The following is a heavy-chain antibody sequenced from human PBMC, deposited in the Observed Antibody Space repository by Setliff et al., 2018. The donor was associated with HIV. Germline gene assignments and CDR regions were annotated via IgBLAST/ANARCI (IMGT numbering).Heavy chain of an antibody. D-gene: IGHD3-10*01. CDR1: GGSISSDSYY. J-gene: IGHJ3*02. Sequence: KTSETLSLTCTISGGSISSDSYYWGWIRQPPGKGLEWIGSIYYSGSTYYNPSLKSRVSISVDTSKNHFSLKLSSVTAADTAVYYCARHTGIAVVRGLIPDDFDIWGQGTMVTVSS. CDR3: ARHTGIAVVRGLIPDDFDI. V-gene: IGHV4-39*01. CDR2: IYYSGST.